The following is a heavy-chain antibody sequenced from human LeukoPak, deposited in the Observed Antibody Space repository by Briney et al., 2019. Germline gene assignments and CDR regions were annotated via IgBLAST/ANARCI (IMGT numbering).Heavy chain of an antibody. J-gene: IGHJ4*02. Sequence: GGSLRLSCAASGFPFSVAWMHWIRQVPGKGLMWVSRITTDETTTYADSVRGRFSISRDNAKNTVYLQMNSLRVEDTAVDYCAKDWLATTDDWGKGILVTVSS. CDR2: ITTDETT. CDR3: AKDWLATTDD. D-gene: IGHD1/OR15-1a*01. V-gene: IGHV3-74*01. CDR1: GFPFSVAW.